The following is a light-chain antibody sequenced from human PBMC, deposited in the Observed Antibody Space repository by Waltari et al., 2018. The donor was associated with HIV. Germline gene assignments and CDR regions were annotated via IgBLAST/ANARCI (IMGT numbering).Light chain of an antibody. Sequence: IVMTQSPATLSALQGARVTLSCRASQNLSSDLAWLRQRPGQAPRLVIYDAVTRPTGIPARISGRGSETDFTLTISSLQSEDVAVYFCQQYNNWPPWTFGQGTKVEMK. CDR1: QNLSSD. V-gene: IGKV3D-15*01. CDR2: DAV. CDR3: QQYNNWPPWT. J-gene: IGKJ1*01.